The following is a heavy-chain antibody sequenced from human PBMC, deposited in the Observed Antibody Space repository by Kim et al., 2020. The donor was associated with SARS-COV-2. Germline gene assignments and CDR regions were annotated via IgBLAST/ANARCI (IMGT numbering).Heavy chain of an antibody. D-gene: IGHD3-3*01. J-gene: IGHJ4*02. V-gene: IGHV3-53*01. CDR3: AGGYYDFWSGYYTRGYYFDY. Sequence: GGSLRLSCAASGFTVSSNYMSWVRQAPGKGLEWVSVIYSGGSTYYADSVKGRFTISRDNSKNTLYLQMNSLRAEDTAVYYCAGGYYDFWSGYYTRGYYFDYWGQGTLVTVSS. CDR1: GFTVSSNY. CDR2: IYSGGST.